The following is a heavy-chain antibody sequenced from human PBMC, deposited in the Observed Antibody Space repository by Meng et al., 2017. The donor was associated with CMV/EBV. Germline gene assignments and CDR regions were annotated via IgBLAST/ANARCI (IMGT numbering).Heavy chain of an antibody. CDR3: ARVTMGIRLGDTSGLDY. J-gene: IGHJ4*02. CDR2: ISSSGSTI. CDR1: GFTFSSYS. D-gene: IGHD3-16*01. Sequence: GGSLRLSCAASGFTFSSYSMNWVRQAPGKGLEWVSYISSSGSTIYYADSVKGRFTISRDNAKNSLYLQMNSLRAEDTAVYYCARVTMGIRLGDTSGLDYWGQGTLVTVSS. V-gene: IGHV3-48*04.